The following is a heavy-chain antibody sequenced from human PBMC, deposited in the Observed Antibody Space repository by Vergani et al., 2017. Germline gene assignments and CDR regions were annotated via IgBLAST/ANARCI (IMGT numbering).Heavy chain of an antibody. V-gene: IGHV3-11*04. J-gene: IGHJ5*02. CDR1: GFTFSDYY. CDR3: AKDPARGSSSWNNWFDP. CDR2: ISSSGSTI. Sequence: QVQLVESGGGLVKPGGSLRLSCAASGFTFSDYYMSWIRQAPGKGLEWVSYISSSGSTIYYADSVKGRFTISRDNAKNSLYLQMNSLRAEDTAVYYCAKDPARGSSSWNNWFDPWGQGTLVTVSS. D-gene: IGHD6-13*01.